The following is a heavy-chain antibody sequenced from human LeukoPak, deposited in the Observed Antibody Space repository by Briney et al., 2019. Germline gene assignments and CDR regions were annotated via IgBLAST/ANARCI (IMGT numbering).Heavy chain of an antibody. V-gene: IGHV4-59*08. CDR1: GGSISSYY. CDR3: ARHRAFSGWAFFDY. D-gene: IGHD6-19*01. Sequence: SETLSLTCTVSGGSISSYYWSWIRQPPGKGLEWIGYIYYSGSTNYNPSLKSRVTISVDTSKNQFSLKLSSVTAADTAVYYCARHRAFSGWAFFDYWGQGTLVTVSS. J-gene: IGHJ4*02. CDR2: IYYSGST.